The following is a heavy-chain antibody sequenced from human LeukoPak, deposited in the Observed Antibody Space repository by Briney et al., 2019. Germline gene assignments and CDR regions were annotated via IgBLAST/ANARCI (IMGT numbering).Heavy chain of an antibody. CDR1: GGSISSSSYY. V-gene: IGHV4-39*01. Sequence: SETLSLTCTVSGGSISSSSYYWGWIRQPPGKGLEWIGSIYYSGSTYYNPSLKSRVTISVDTSKNQFSLKLSSVTAADTAVYYCARHWDGWNRTVDYWGQGTLVTVSS. CDR2: IYYSGST. J-gene: IGHJ4*02. CDR3: ARHWDGWNRTVDY. D-gene: IGHD1/OR15-1a*01.